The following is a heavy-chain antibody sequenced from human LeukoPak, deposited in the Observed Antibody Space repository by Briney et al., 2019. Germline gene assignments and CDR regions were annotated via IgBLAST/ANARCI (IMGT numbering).Heavy chain of an antibody. CDR2: IYTSGST. CDR3: AKGTSSSGWNYYYYYGMDV. J-gene: IGHJ6*02. V-gene: IGHV4-4*07. CDR1: GGSISSYY. Sequence: PSETLSLTCTVSGGSISSYYWSWNRQPAGKGLEWIGRIYTSGSTNYNPSLKSRVTMSVDTSKNQFSLKLSSVTAADTAVYYCAKGTSSSGWNYYYYYGMDVWGQGTTVTVSS. D-gene: IGHD6-19*01.